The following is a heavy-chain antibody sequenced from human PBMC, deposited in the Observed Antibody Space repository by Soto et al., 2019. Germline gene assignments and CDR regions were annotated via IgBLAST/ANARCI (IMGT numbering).Heavy chain of an antibody. CDR3: ARFYGDYVENCFDP. J-gene: IGHJ5*02. Sequence: SETLSLTCAVSGGSISSGAYSWSWIRQPPGKGLEWIGYIYHSGSTYYNPSLKSRVTISVDRSKNQFSLKLSSVTAADTAVYYCARFYGDYVENCFDPWGQGTLVTVSS. CDR2: IYHSGST. CDR1: GGSISSGAYS. D-gene: IGHD4-17*01. V-gene: IGHV4-30-2*01.